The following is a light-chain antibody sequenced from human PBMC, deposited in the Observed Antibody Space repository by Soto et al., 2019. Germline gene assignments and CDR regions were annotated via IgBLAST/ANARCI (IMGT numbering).Light chain of an antibody. V-gene: IGLV2-14*01. CDR1: SSVVGGYNY. Sequence: SALTQPASVSGSPGQSITISCTGTSSVVGGYNYVSWYQQHPGKAPKLMIYEVSNRPSGVSNRFSGSKSGNTASLTISGLQAEDEADYYCSSYTSSSTLVFGGGTKLTVL. CDR2: EVS. CDR3: SSYTSSSTLV. J-gene: IGLJ2*01.